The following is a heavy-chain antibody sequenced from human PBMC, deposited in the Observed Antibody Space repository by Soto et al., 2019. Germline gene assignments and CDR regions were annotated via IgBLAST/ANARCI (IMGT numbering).Heavy chain of an antibody. CDR3: VRCSFCGGAPGCRGMYV. CDR2: ISAYNGNT. J-gene: IGHJ6*02. Sequence: QIQLVQSGGAVKKPGASVKVSCKSSGYKLISHSITWVRQAPGQGLEWMGRISAYNGNTNYAQKLQRRVTMTTDPAMNTAYSEMRSLRSDDTAVYNSVRCSFCGGAPGCRGMYVCGQVTKVTVSS. V-gene: IGHV1-18*01. D-gene: IGHD2-21*01. CDR1: GYKLISHS.